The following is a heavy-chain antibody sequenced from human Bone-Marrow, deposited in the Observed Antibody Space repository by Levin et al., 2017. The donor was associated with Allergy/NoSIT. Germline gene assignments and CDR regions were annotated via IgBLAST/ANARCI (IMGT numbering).Heavy chain of an antibody. CDR1: GGTFSSYA. Sequence: SVKVSCKASGGTFSSYAISWVRQAPGQGLEWMGGIIPIFGTANYAQKFQGRVTITADESTSTAYMELSSLRSEDTAVYYCARDPRGILTGYAYDYWGQGTLVTVSS. V-gene: IGHV1-69*13. CDR2: IIPIFGTA. D-gene: IGHD3-9*01. J-gene: IGHJ4*02. CDR3: ARDPRGILTGYAYDY.